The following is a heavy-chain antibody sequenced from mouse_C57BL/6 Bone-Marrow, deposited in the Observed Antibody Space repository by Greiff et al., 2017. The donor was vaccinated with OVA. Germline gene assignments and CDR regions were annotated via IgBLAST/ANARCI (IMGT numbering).Heavy chain of an antibody. D-gene: IGHD1-1*01. CDR1: GYSFTGYY. J-gene: IGHJ1*03. CDR2: INPSTGGT. Sequence: VHVKQSGPELVKPGASVKISCKASGYSFTGYYMNWVKQSPEKSLEWIGEINPSTGGTTYDQKFKAKATLTVDKSSSTAYMQLKSLTSEDSAVYYCARRHGSEYFDVWGTGTTVTVSS. V-gene: IGHV1-42*01. CDR3: ARRHGSEYFDV.